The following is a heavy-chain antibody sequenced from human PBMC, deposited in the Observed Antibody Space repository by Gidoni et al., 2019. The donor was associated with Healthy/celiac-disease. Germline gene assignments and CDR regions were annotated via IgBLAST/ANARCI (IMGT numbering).Heavy chain of an antibody. V-gene: IGHV4-59*08. CDR2: IYYSGST. D-gene: IGHD3-3*01. J-gene: IGHJ4*02. CDR3: AGSYYDFWSGYYQFDY. CDR1: GGSISSYY. Sequence: QVQLQESGPGVVKPSEILSLTCTVSGGSISSYYWSWIRQPPGKGLKWIGYIYYSGSTNYNPSLKSRVTISVDTSKNQFSLKLSSVTAADTAVYYCAGSYYDFWSGYYQFDYWGQGTLVTVSS.